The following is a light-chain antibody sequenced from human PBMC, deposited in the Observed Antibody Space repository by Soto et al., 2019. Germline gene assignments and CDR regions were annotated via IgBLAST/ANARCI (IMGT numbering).Light chain of an antibody. CDR2: DGS. Sequence: DIQMTQSPSALSASVGDRVTITCRASQSIRSWLAWYQHKPGKAPKLLIHDGSTLQSGVPSRLSGSGSGTDFTLTISSLQADDFGTYYCQQFNSYPWTFGQGTKVEIK. V-gene: IGKV1-5*01. CDR1: QSIRSW. J-gene: IGKJ1*01. CDR3: QQFNSYPWT.